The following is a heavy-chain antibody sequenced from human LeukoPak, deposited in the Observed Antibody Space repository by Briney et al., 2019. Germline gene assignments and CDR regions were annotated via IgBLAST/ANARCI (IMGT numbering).Heavy chain of an antibody. D-gene: IGHD5-18*01. Sequence: GGSLRLSCAASGFTFSSYCMHWVRQAPGKGLEWVALISYDGSNKYYADSVKGRFTISRDNSKNTLYLQMNSLRAEDTGVYYCAKDPPGYSYGLDDAFDIWGQGTMVTVPS. CDR2: ISYDGSNK. J-gene: IGHJ3*02. CDR3: AKDPPGYSYGLDDAFDI. V-gene: IGHV3-30*18. CDR1: GFTFSSYC.